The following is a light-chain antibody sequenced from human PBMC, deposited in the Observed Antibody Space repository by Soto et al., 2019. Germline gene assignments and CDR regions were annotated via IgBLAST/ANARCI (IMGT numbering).Light chain of an antibody. CDR2: AAS. Sequence: DIQMTQSPSPLSASVGDRVTITCRASQDIRKDLGWYQQKPGKAPKRLIDAASSLQSGVPSRFSGSGSGTEFTLTISSLQPEDFATYYCLQHNSYPWTFGQGTKVEIK. V-gene: IGKV1-17*01. J-gene: IGKJ1*01. CDR1: QDIRKD. CDR3: LQHNSYPWT.